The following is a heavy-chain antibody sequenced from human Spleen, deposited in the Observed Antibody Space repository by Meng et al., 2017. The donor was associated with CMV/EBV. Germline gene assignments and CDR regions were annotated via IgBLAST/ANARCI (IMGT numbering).Heavy chain of an antibody. V-gene: IGHV4-28*02. CDR1: GYSISSSNW. Sequence: LRLSCAASGYSISSSNWWGWIRQPPGKGLEWIGYIYYSGSIYYNPSLRSRVTMSVDTSKNQFSLKLSSVTAVDTAVYYCARKKDQCWYFDLWGRGTLVTVSS. J-gene: IGHJ2*01. CDR2: IYYSGSI. CDR3: ARKKDQCWYFDL.